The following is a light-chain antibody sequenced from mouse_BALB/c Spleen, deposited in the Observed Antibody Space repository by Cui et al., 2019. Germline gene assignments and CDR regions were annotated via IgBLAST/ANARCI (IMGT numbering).Light chain of an antibody. CDR1: SSVSY. CDR3: QQWSSNPPT. CDR2: DTS. V-gene: IGKV4-59*01. J-gene: IGKJ4*01. Sequence: QIVLTKSPAIMSASPGEKVTMTCSASSSVSYMHWYQQKSGTSPKRWIYDTSKLASGVPARFSGSGSGTSYSLTISSMEAEDAATYYCQQWSSNPPTFGSGTKLEIK.